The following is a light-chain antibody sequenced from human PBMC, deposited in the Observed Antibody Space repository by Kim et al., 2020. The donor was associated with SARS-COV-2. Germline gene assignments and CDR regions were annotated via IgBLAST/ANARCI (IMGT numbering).Light chain of an antibody. J-gene: IGLJ3*02. CDR1: SSDVGVFNY. CDR2: DVT. V-gene: IGLV2-14*03. Sequence: QSITISCTGTSSDVGVFNYVSWYQQYPGKAPKLMIYDVTKRPSGVSNRFSGSKSGNTASLTISGLQTEDEADYYCSSFTSSSTWVFGGGTQLTVL. CDR3: SSFTSSSTWV.